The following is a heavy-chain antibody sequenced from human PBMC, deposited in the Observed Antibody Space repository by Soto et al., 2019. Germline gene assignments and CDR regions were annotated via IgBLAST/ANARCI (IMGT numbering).Heavy chain of an antibody. CDR1: GFTFSSYS. J-gene: IGHJ5*02. CDR3: ARDEIVVTYNWFEP. D-gene: IGHD2-2*01. CDR2: ISSSSYI. V-gene: IGHV3-21*01. Sequence: PGGSLRLSCAASGFTFSSYSMNWVRQAPGKGLEWVSSISSSSYIYYAHSVKGRFTISRGNAKNSLYLQMNSLRAEDTAVYYCARDEIVVTYNWFEPWGQGTLVTLSS.